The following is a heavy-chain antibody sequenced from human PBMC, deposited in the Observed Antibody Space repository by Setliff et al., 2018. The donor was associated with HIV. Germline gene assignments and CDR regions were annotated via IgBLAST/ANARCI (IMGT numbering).Heavy chain of an antibody. J-gene: IGHJ6*02. CDR2: IYYSGST. CDR3: ARDSPGPQYYYYGMDV. CDR1: GGSISSYY. V-gene: IGHV4-59*01. Sequence: SETLSLTCTVSGGSISSYYWSWIRQPPGKGLEWIGYIYYSGSTNYNPSLKSRVTISADTSKNQFSLKLSSVTAADTAVYYCARDSPGPQYYYYGMDVWGQGTTVTVSS.